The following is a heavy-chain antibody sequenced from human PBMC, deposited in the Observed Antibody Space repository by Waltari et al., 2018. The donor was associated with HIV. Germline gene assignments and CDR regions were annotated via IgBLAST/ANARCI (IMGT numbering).Heavy chain of an antibody. CDR2: INHSGST. CDR1: GGSFSGYY. D-gene: IGHD3-9*01. V-gene: IGHV4-34*01. J-gene: IGHJ5*02. CDR3: ARGCGYDILTGRSTKNWFDP. Sequence: QVQLQQWGAGLLKPSETLSLTCAVYGGSFSGYYWSWIRQPPGKGLEWIGEINHSGSTNYNPSLKSRVTISVDTSKNQFSLKLSSVTAADTAVYYCARGCGYDILTGRSTKNWFDPWGQGTLVTVSS.